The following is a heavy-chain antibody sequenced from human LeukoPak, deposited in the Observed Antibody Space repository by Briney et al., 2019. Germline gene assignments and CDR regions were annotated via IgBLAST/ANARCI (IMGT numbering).Heavy chain of an antibody. CDR1: GGSISSYY. Sequence: SETLSLTCTVSGGSISSYYWSWIRQSPGKGLEWVGYVYNSGDTGKNPSLKRRVTILLATSKNQCSLKLTSVRAADTAVSYCARLKLGAYFDLWGRGTLVTVSS. V-gene: IGHV4-59*08. D-gene: IGHD3-16*01. CDR2: VYNSGDT. CDR3: ARLKLGAYFDL. J-gene: IGHJ2*01.